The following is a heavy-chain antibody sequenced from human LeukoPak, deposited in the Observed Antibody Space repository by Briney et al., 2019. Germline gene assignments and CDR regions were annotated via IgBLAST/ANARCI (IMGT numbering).Heavy chain of an antibody. D-gene: IGHD6-19*01. CDR3: ARESIAVAGAPFDY. Sequence: PGGSLRLSCAASGFTFSSYEMNWVRQAPGKGLEWVSYISSGSTIYDADSVKGRFTISRENAKNSLYLQMNSLRAEDTAVYYCARESIAVAGAPFDYWGQGTLVTVSS. V-gene: IGHV3-48*03. CDR1: GFTFSSYE. CDR2: ISSGSTI. J-gene: IGHJ4*02.